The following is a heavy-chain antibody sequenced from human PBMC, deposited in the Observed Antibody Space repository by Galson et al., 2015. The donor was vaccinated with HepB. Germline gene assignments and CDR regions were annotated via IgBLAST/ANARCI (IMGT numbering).Heavy chain of an antibody. CDR2: IKQDGSEK. D-gene: IGHD6-13*01. J-gene: IGHJ4*02. V-gene: IGHV3-7*03. CDR1: GFTFSSYW. CDR3: ARGDGSIWYSY. Sequence: SLRLSCAASGFTFSSYWMNWVRQAPGKGLEWVAAIKQDGSEKYYVDPVKGRFTISRDNAKNSLDLQMNSLRADDTAVYYCARGDGSIWYSYWGQGILVTVSS.